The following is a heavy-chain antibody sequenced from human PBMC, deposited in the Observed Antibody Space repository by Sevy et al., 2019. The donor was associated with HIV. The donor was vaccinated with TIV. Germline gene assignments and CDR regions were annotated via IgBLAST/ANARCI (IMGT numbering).Heavy chain of an antibody. CDR2: IKPEGSEK. CDR1: GFPFSNYW. CDR3: ARGHTGMAT. V-gene: IGHV3-7*01. Sequence: GGSLRLSCAASGFPFSNYWMSWVRQAPGKGLGWVANIKPEGSEKNYVDSVEGRFTISRDNAKNSLSLKMNSLRVEDTAVYYCARGHTGMATWGQGTLVTVSP. J-gene: IGHJ5*02. D-gene: IGHD5-18*01.